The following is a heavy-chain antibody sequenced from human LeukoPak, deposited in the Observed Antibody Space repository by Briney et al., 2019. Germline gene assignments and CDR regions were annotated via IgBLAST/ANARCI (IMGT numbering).Heavy chain of an antibody. CDR3: ARGSCSSTSCYTV. J-gene: IGHJ4*02. CDR2: INHSGST. D-gene: IGHD2-2*02. CDR1: GGFFSGYY. Sequence: SETLSLTCAVYGGFFSGYYWSWIRQPPGKGLEWIGEINHSGSTNYNPSLKSRVTISVDTSKNQFSLKLSSVTAADTAVYYCARGSCSSTSCYTVWGQGTLVTVSS. V-gene: IGHV4-34*01.